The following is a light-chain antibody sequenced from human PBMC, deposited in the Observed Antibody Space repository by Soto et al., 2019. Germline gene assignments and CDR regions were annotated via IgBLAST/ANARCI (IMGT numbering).Light chain of an antibody. J-gene: IGKJ1*01. Sequence: DIQMTHSPSTLSASVVDRVTITCRASQSISSWLAWYQQKPGTAPKLLIYEASSLESGVSSRFSGSGSGTEFTLTISSLQPDDFAAYYCQQYHSGGTFGQGTKVDIK. CDR1: QSISSW. CDR3: QQYHSGGT. CDR2: EAS. V-gene: IGKV1-5*03.